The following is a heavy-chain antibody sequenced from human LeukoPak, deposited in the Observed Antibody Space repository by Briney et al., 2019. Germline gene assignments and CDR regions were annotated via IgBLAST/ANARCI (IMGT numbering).Heavy chain of an antibody. CDR1: GGSIDTYY. CDR3: AKLGSPRAY. V-gene: IGHV4-59*01. J-gene: IGHJ4*02. CDR2: IHYFGST. D-gene: IGHD7-27*01. Sequence: SETLSLTCTVSGGSIDTYYWSWIRQPPGKGLEWIGYIHYFGSTDYDPSLKSRVTISVDTSKNQFSLSLRSVTAADTAVYYCAKLGSPRAYWGQGILVRVSS.